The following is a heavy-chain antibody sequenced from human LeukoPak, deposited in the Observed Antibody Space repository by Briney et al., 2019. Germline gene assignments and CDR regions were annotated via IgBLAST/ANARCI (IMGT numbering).Heavy chain of an antibody. D-gene: IGHD6-25*01. V-gene: IGHV4-59*05. Sequence: SETLSLTCTVSGGSISSYYWSWIRQPPGKGLEWIGSIYYSGSTYYNSSLKSRVTISVDTSKNQFSLKLSSVTAADTAVYYCARDITTAPDAFDIWGQGTMVTVSS. CDR3: ARDITTAPDAFDI. J-gene: IGHJ3*02. CDR1: GGSISSYY. CDR2: IYYSGST.